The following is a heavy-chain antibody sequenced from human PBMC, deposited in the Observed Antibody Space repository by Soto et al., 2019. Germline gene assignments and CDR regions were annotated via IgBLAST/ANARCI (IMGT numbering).Heavy chain of an antibody. CDR3: ARVGIAVPSGKYFQH. CDR2: IIHIFGKA. D-gene: IGHD6-19*01. Sequence: QVQLVQSGAEVKKPGSSVKVSCKASGGTFSSYAISWVRQAPGQGLEWMGGIIHIFGKANYAQKFTRSVTITADDSTSTAYMELSSLRSEDTAVYYCARVGIAVPSGKYFQHWGKGTLVTVSS. V-gene: IGHV1-69*12. CDR1: GGTFSSYA. J-gene: IGHJ1*01.